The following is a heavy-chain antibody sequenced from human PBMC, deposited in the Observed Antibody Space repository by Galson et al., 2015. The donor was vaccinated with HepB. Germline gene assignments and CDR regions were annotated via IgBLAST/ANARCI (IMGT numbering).Heavy chain of an antibody. D-gene: IGHD1-1*01. J-gene: IGHJ3*02. Sequence: SLRLSCAASGFTFSSYAMSWVRQAPGKGLVWVSAISGSGGSTYYADSVKGRFTISRDNSKSTLYLQMNSLRAEDTAVYYCAKDLEGLGTEAFDIWGQGTMVTVSS. CDR3: AKDLEGLGTEAFDI. V-gene: IGHV3-23*01. CDR2: ISGSGGST. CDR1: GFTFSSYA.